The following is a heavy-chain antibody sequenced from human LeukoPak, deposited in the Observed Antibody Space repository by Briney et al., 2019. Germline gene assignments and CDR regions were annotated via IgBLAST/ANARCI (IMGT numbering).Heavy chain of an antibody. CDR1: GFTFSSYE. J-gene: IGHJ4*02. CDR3: ARDSPNEAILWWSIDY. Sequence: GGSLRLSCAASGFTFSSYEMTWVRQAPGMGLEWVSYISSSSSYKYYADSVKGRFTISRDNAKNSLYLQMNSPRAEDTAVYYCARDSPNEAILWWSIDYWGQGTLVTVSS. V-gene: IGHV3-21*05. D-gene: IGHD2-21*01. CDR2: ISSSSSYK.